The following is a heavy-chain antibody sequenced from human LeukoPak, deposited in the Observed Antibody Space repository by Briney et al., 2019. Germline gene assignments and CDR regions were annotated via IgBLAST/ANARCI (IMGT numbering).Heavy chain of an antibody. V-gene: IGHV4-30-2*01. CDR3: ARGPDYYDSSGTL. CDR1: GGSISSGGYS. J-gene: IGHJ4*02. D-gene: IGHD3-22*01. Sequence: SETLSLTCAVSGGSISSGGYSWSWIRQPPGKGLEWIGYIYHSGSTYYNPSLKSRVTISVDRSKNQFSLKLSSVTAADTAVYYCARGPDYYDSSGTLWGQGTLVTVSS. CDR2: IYHSGST.